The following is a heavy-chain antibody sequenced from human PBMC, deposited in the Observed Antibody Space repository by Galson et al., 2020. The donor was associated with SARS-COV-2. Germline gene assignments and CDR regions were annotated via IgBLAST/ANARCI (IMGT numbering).Heavy chain of an antibody. J-gene: IGHJ4*02. CDR3: TRGWNIGSYRHFDY. Sequence: ASETLSLTCAVSGGSISSSSYYWGWIRQPPGKGLEWIGNIYYDGSTYYNPSLKRRVTIAVDTSKNQLSLKVSSATAADTAVYYCTRGWNIGSYRHFDYWGQGTLVTVSS. D-gene: IGHD1-26*01. CDR2: IYYDGST. CDR1: GGSISSSSYY. V-gene: IGHV4-39*07.